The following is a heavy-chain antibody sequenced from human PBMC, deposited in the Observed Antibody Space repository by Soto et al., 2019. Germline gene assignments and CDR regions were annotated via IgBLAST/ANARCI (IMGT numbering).Heavy chain of an antibody. CDR1: GYTLTELS. J-gene: IGHJ3*02. V-gene: IGHV1-24*01. CDR2: FDPEDGET. Sequence: RASVKVSCKVSGYTLTELSMHWVRQAPGKGLEWMGGFDPEDGETIYAQKFQGRVTMTEDTSTDTAYMELSSLRSEDTAVYYCATDKMRYDFWSGYYKTAGTFDIWGQGTMVTVSS. D-gene: IGHD3-3*01. CDR3: ATDKMRYDFWSGYYKTAGTFDI.